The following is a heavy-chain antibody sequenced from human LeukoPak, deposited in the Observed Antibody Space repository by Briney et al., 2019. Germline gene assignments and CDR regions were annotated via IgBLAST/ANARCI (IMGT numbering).Heavy chain of an antibody. D-gene: IGHD5-12*01. J-gene: IGHJ4*02. CDR3: AKGGVGYSGYEIHFDY. CDR1: GFTFSSYG. V-gene: IGHV3-30*02. Sequence: PGGSLRLSCAASGFTFSSYGMHWVRQAPGKGLEWAAFIRYDGSNKYYADSVKGRFTISRDNSKNTLYLQMNSLRAEDTAVYYCAKGGVGYSGYEIHFDYWGQGTRVTVSS. CDR2: IRYDGSNK.